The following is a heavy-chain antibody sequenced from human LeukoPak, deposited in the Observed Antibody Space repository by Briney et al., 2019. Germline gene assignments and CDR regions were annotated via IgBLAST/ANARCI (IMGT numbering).Heavy chain of an antibody. J-gene: IGHJ5*02. CDR2: IYTTGST. CDR3: AREGHCSGGSCYLNWFDP. V-gene: IGHV4-4*07. CDR1: GDSITSYS. Sequence: SETLSLTCTVSGDSITSYSWTWIRQSAGKGLEWIGRIYTTGSTNYNPSLTSRVTMSVDTSKNQFSLILSSVTAADTAVYYCAREGHCSGGSCYLNWFDPWGQGTLVTVSS. D-gene: IGHD2-15*01.